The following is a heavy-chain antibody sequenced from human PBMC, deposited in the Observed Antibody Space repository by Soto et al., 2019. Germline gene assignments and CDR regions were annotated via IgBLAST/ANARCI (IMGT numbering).Heavy chain of an antibody. D-gene: IGHD3-22*01. CDR2: IYATGTT. CDR1: GASISGYY. V-gene: IGHV4-4*07. J-gene: IGHJ6*02. Sequence: SETLSLTCTVSGASISGYYWSWIRMSAGKGLEWIGRIYATGTTDYNPSLKSRVMMSVDTSKKQFSLRLSSVTAADSAVYYCARHGRNTMIAQLRHYAMDVWGQGATVTVSS. CDR3: ARHGRNTMIAQLRHYAMDV.